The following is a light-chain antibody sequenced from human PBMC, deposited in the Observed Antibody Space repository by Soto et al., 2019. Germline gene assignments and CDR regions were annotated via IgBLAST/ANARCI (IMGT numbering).Light chain of an antibody. CDR1: SRDIGTSNY. J-gene: IGLJ1*01. Sequence: QSALTQPASVYGSPGQSITISCTGTSRDIGTSNYVSWYQQHPGKAPKLMIYEVSKRPSGVPDRFSGSKSGNTASLTVSGLQAEDEADYYCSSYAGSNNLYVFGTGTKVTVL. CDR2: EVS. V-gene: IGLV2-8*01. CDR3: SSYAGSNNLYV.